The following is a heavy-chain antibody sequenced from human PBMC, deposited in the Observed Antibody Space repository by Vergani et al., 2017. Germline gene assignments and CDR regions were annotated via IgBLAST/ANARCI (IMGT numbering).Heavy chain of an antibody. CDR3: AKLGYCTNGVCHRYAFDI. D-gene: IGHD2-8*01. CDR2: IYSGGSST. J-gene: IGHJ3*02. CDR1: GFTFSSYA. Sequence: EVQLLESGGGLVQPGGSLRLSCAASGFTFSSYAMSWVRQAPGKGLEWVSVIYSGGSSTYYADSVKGRFTISRDNSKNTLYLQMNSLIAEDTAVYYCAKLGYCTNGVCHRYAFDIWGQGTMVTVSS. V-gene: IGHV3-23*03.